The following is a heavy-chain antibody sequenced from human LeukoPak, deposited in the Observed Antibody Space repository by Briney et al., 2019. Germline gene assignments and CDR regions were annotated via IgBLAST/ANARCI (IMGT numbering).Heavy chain of an antibody. CDR3: ARDEMGDDFWRTHRFAP. J-gene: IGHJ5*02. CDR2: IYHSGST. CDR1: GGSISSGGYS. Sequence: SETLSLTCAVSGGSISSGGYSWSWIRQPPGKGLEWIGYIYHSGSTYYNPSLKSRVTISVDRSKNQFSLQLNSVTPEDTAVYYCARDEMGDDFWRTHRFAPWGQGTLVTVSS. D-gene: IGHD3-3*01. V-gene: IGHV4-30-2*01.